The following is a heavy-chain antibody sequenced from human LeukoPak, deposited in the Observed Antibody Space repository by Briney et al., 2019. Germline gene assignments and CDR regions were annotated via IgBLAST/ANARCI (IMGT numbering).Heavy chain of an antibody. CDR3: VRDPSYGSSWYYYMDV. Sequence: GGSLRLSCAASAFTFVRYAMNWVRQAPGKGLEWVSYISSSSFKIGYADSVKGRFTISRDNSKNSLYLQVDSLRVEDTAVYYCVRDPSYGSSWYYYMDVWGKGTTVTVSS. D-gene: IGHD6-13*01. CDR1: AFTFVRYA. V-gene: IGHV3-48*04. CDR2: ISSSSFKI. J-gene: IGHJ6*03.